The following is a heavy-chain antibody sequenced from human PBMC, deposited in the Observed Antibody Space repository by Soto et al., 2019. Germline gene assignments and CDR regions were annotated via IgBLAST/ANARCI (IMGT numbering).Heavy chain of an antibody. CDR1: GFTFSSYA. V-gene: IGHV3-23*01. Sequence: GGSLRLSCAASGFTFSSYAMSWVRQAKGKGLEWVSAISGSGGSTYYADSVKGRFTISRDNSKNTLYLQMNSLRAEDTAVYYCAKDLTLVVVAAPIPPRYFQHWGQGTLVTVSS. D-gene: IGHD2-15*01. CDR2: ISGSGGST. J-gene: IGHJ1*01. CDR3: AKDLTLVVVAAPIPPRYFQH.